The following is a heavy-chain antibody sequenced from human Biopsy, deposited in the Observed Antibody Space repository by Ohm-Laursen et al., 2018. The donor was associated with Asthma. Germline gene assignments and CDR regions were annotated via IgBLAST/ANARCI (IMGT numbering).Heavy chain of an antibody. CDR3: AGFCSGGNCPDH. J-gene: IGHJ4*02. D-gene: IGHD2-15*01. CDR1: GGSISSDY. V-gene: IGHV4-59*01. CDR2: IHYSGST. Sequence: PSQTLSLTCTVSGGSISSDYWTWIRQPPGKGLEWIGNIHYSGSTYSNPSLKSRVTISVDTSKKQISLRLSSVIAADTAVYYCAGFCSGGNCPDHWGQGTLVTVSS.